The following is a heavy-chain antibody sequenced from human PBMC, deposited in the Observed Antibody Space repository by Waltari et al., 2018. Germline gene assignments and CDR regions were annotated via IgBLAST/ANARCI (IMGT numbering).Heavy chain of an antibody. CDR3: AKDMLSDGDYEFWFDP. CDR1: GFTFDDYA. J-gene: IGHJ5*02. CDR2: ISWNSGSI. V-gene: IGHV3-9*01. D-gene: IGHD4-17*01. Sequence: EVQLVESGGGLVQPGRSLRLSCAASGFTFDDYAMHWVRQAPGKGLEWVSGISWNSGSIGYADSVKGRFTISRDNAKNSLYLQMNSLRAEDTALYYCAKDMLSDGDYEFWFDPWGQGTLVTVSS.